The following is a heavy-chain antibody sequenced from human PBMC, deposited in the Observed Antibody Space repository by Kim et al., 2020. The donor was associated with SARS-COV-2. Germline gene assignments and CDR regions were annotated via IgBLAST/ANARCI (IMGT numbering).Heavy chain of an antibody. CDR1: GFTFSSYW. V-gene: IGHV3-74*01. D-gene: IGHD3-3*01. Sequence: GGSLRLSCAASGFTFSSYWMHWVRQAPGKGLVWVSRINSDGSSTSYADSVKGRFTISRDNAKNTLYLQINSLRAEDTAVYYCARGRGPYYDFWSGYSDWFDPWGQGTLVTVSS. CDR3: ARGRGPYYDFWSGYSDWFDP. CDR2: INSDGSST. J-gene: IGHJ5*02.